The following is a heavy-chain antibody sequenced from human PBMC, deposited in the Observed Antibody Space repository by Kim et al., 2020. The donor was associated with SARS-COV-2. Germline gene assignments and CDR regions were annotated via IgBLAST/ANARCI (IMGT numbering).Heavy chain of an antibody. CDR1: GDSVSSNSAA. D-gene: IGHD3-3*01. J-gene: IGHJ6*02. Sequence: SQTLSLTCAISGDSVSSNSAAWNWIRQSPSRGLEWLGRTYYRSKWYNDYAVSVKSRITINPDTSKNQFSLQLNSVTPEDTAVYYCASARRITIFGVVINYYYGMDVWGQGTTVTVSS. CDR2: TYYRSKWYN. CDR3: ASARRITIFGVVINYYYGMDV. V-gene: IGHV6-1*01.